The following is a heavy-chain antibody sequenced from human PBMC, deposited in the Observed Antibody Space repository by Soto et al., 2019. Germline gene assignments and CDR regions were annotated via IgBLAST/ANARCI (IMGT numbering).Heavy chain of an antibody. CDR1: GYTFTSYD. CDR2: MNPNSGNT. D-gene: IGHD6-6*01. V-gene: IGHV1-8*01. CDR3: ATSSYSSSSHTNYYYYGMDV. Sequence: ASVKVSCKASGYTFTSYDINWVRQATGQGLEWMGWMNPNSGNTGYAQKFQGRVTMTRNTSISTAYMELSSLRSEDTAVYYCATSSYSSSSHTNYYYYGMDVWGQGTTVTVSS. J-gene: IGHJ6*02.